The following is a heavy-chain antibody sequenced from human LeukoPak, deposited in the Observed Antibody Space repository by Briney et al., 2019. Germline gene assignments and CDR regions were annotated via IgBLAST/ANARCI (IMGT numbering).Heavy chain of an antibody. Sequence: PSETLSLTCTVSGGSISSSSYYWGWIRQPPGKGLEWIGSIYYSGSTYYNPSLKSRVTISVDTSKNQFSLKLSSVTAADTAVYYCARHAYYYDSSGYWSRSQYTLYYFDYWGQGTLVTVSS. CDR1: GGSISSSSYY. J-gene: IGHJ4*02. V-gene: IGHV4-39*01. CDR3: ARHAYYYDSSGYWSRSQYTLYYFDY. CDR2: IYYSGST. D-gene: IGHD3-22*01.